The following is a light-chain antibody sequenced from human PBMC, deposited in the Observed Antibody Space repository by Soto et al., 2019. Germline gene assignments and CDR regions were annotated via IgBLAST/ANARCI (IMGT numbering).Light chain of an antibody. V-gene: IGKV4-1*01. CDR2: WAS. J-gene: IGKJ1*01. CDR3: QRYLNSLRT. Sequence: DIVMTQSPDSLAVSLGERATINCKSSQSVLYSSNNQNYLAWFQQKPGQPPKLLIYWASTRESGVPDRFSGSGSGTDFTLTISSLQAEDVAVYYCQRYLNSLRTFGQGTKVEIK. CDR1: QSVLYSSNNQNY.